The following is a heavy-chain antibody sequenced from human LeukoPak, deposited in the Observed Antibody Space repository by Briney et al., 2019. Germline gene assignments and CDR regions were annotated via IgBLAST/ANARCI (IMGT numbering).Heavy chain of an antibody. CDR2: IYHSGST. V-gene: IGHV4-30-2*01. CDR1: GGSISSGGYS. CDR3: ARVVSVGAPAFDY. D-gene: IGHD1-26*01. J-gene: IGHJ4*02. Sequence: SETLSLTCAVSGGSISSGGYSWSWIRQPPGKGLEWIGYIYHSGSTYYNPSLKSRVTISVDRSKNQFSLKLSSVTAADTAVYYCARVVSVGAPAFDYWGQGTLVTVSS.